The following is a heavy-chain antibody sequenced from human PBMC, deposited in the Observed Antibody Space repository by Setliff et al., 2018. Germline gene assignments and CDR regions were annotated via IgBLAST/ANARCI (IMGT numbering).Heavy chain of an antibody. CDR2: IDHSGSP. V-gene: IGHV4-34*01. CDR1: GASFSGTY. J-gene: IGHJ4*02. CDR3: RVWVDMIEVDS. D-gene: IGHD3-22*01. Sequence: SETLSLTCAVYGASFSGTYCSWIRQSPGKGLEWIGEINHTGSPNWIGEIDHSGSPNYNPSLKSRVTMSVDTSKNQFSLKLTSVTAADTAVYYCRVWVDMIEVDSWAQGTLVTVS.